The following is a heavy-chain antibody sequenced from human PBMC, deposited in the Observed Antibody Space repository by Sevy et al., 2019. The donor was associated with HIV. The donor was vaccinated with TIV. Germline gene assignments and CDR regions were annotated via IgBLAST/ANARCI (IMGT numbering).Heavy chain of an antibody. CDR1: GFTFSSYG. J-gene: IGHJ4*02. V-gene: IGHV3-30*18. Sequence: GGSLRLSCAASGFTFSSYGMHWVRQAPGKGLEWVAVISYDGSNKYYADSVKGRFTISRDNSKNTLYLQMNSLRAEDTAVYYCAKAMNPYHNPTILGVADFDYWGQGTLVTVSS. D-gene: IGHD3-3*01. CDR2: ISYDGSNK. CDR3: AKAMNPYHNPTILGVADFDY.